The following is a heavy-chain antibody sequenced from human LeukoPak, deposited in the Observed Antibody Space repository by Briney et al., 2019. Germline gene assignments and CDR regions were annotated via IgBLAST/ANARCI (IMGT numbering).Heavy chain of an antibody. V-gene: IGHV3-48*03. D-gene: IGHD3-10*01. J-gene: IGHJ3*02. CDR3: AGTALSYYHMAFDI. CDR1: GFTFTSYQ. Sequence: GGALRLSCAAPGFTFTSYQMNWVRQAPGKGLEWVSYISSSGSTIYADSVKGRFTISRDNAKDSLYLQMNSLRAEDTAVYYCAGTALSYYHMAFDIWGKGTMVTVSS. CDR2: ISSSGSTI.